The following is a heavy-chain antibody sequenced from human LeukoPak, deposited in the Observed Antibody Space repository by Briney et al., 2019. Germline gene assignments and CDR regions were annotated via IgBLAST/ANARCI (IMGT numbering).Heavy chain of an antibody. CDR3: AKIMAASGPGGCFDY. V-gene: IGHV3-23*01. CDR2: ISSGGDST. J-gene: IGHJ4*02. D-gene: IGHD6-25*01. CDR1: GFTFSSYA. Sequence: GGSQRLSCAASGFTFSSYAMGWVRQAPGKGLDWVSAISSGGDSTYYSDSVKGRFTISRDSSKNTLFLQMTSLRPDDTAVYYCAKIMAASGPGGCFDYWGQGTLVTVSS.